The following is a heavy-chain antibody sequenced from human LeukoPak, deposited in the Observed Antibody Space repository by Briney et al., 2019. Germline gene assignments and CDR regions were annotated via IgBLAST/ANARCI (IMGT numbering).Heavy chain of an antibody. CDR1: GYTFTSYG. V-gene: IGHV1-18*01. Sequence: GASVKVSCKASGYTFTSYGISWVQQAPGQGLEWMGWISAYNGNTNYAQKLQGRVTMTTDTSTSTAYMELRSLRSDDTAVYYCARDGGIFCSSTSCQWIIRFDPWGQGTLVTVSS. D-gene: IGHD2-2*01. CDR3: ARDGGIFCSSTSCQWIIRFDP. J-gene: IGHJ5*02. CDR2: ISAYNGNT.